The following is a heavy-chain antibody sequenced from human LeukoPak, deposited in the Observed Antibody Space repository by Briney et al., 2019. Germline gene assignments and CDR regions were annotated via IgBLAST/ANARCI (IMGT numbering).Heavy chain of an antibody. CDR3: AREGVIKSFDY. J-gene: IGHJ4*02. V-gene: IGHV1-2*02. D-gene: IGHD3-3*01. Sequence: APVKVSCKASGYTFTGYYVHWARQAPGQGLEWMGWINPNSGDTNYAQKFQGRVTMTRDTSISTAYMDLSRLRSDDTAVYYCAREGVIKSFDYWGQGTLVTVSS. CDR2: INPNSGDT. CDR1: GYTFTGYY.